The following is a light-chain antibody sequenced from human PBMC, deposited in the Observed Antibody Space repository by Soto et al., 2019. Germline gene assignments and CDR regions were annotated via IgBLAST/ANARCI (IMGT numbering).Light chain of an antibody. CDR1: QSVSSSY. V-gene: IGKV3-20*01. CDR2: GAS. Sequence: EIVLTQSPGTLSLSPGERATLSCRASQSVSSSYFAWYQQKPGQAPKLLIYGASSRATGITDRFSGSGSGTDFTLIISRLEPEYFAVYYCQQYGLSPRTFGQGTKVQIK. J-gene: IGKJ1*01. CDR3: QQYGLSPRT.